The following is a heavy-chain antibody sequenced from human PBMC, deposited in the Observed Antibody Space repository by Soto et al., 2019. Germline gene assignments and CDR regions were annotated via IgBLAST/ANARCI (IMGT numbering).Heavy chain of an antibody. Sequence: QVQLQESGPGLVKPSQTLSLTCTVSGASISSGGYFWSWIRQHPGKGLEWIGYIYYSGSTYYNPSLKGRVTIAVDSSKNHFSLRLNSVTAADTAVYYCERDESVGYYFAYWGQGTLVTVSS. CDR2: IYYSGST. D-gene: IGHD1-26*01. CDR1: GASISSGGYF. CDR3: ERDESVGYYFAY. V-gene: IGHV4-31*03. J-gene: IGHJ4*02.